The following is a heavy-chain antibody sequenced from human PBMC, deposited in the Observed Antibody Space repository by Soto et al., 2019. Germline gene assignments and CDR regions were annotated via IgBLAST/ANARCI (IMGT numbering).Heavy chain of an antibody. Sequence: QITLKESGPTVVKPTQTLTLTCAFSGFSLSSDGVGVGWLRQPPRKAPEWLALIYWDDDTRYSPSLKSRLTITKDTSKNQVVLTMTNMDHVDTATYYCAHSSLHYKKWFDPWGQGTLVTVSS. V-gene: IGHV2-5*02. CDR1: GFSLSSDGVG. CDR2: IYWDDDT. D-gene: IGHD4-4*01. J-gene: IGHJ5*02. CDR3: AHSSLHYKKWFDP.